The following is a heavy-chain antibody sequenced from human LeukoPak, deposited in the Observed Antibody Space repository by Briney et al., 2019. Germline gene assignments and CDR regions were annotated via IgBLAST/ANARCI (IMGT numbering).Heavy chain of an antibody. CDR3: ARDPGGDFWSGYPQGAHNWFDP. CDR1: GGTFSSYA. CDR2: IIPIFGTA. Sequence: GSSVKVSCKASGGTFSSYAISWVRQAPGQGLEWMGGIIPIFGTANYAQKFQGRVAITADESTSTAYMELSSLRSEDTAVYYCARDPGGDFWSGYPQGAHNWFDPWGQGTLVTVSS. V-gene: IGHV1-69*01. D-gene: IGHD3-3*01. J-gene: IGHJ5*02.